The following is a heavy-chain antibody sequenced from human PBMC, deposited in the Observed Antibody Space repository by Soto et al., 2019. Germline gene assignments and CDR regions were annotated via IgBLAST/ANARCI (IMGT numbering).Heavy chain of an antibody. Sequence: EVQLLESGGGLVQPGGSLRLSCAASGFTFSSYAMSWVRQAPGKGLEWVSAISGSGGSTYYADSVKGRFTISRDNSKNTLYLQMNSLRAEDTAVYYCAKEPLDWLLLNDGGPYYFDYWGQGTLVTVSS. V-gene: IGHV3-23*01. D-gene: IGHD3-9*01. CDR2: ISGSGGST. J-gene: IGHJ4*02. CDR3: AKEPLDWLLLNDGGPYYFDY. CDR1: GFTFSSYA.